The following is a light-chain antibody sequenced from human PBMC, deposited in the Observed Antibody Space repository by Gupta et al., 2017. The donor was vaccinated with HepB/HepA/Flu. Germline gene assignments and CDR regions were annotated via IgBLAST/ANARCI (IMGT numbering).Light chain of an antibody. CDR3: QQRSDWPPLT. J-gene: IGKJ4*01. CDR2: DAS. Sequence: AWYQHIPGQAPRLLIYDASNRANGIPARFSGSGSGTDFTLTISSLEPEDFAVYYCQQRSDWPPLTFGGGTKVEIK. V-gene: IGKV3-11*01.